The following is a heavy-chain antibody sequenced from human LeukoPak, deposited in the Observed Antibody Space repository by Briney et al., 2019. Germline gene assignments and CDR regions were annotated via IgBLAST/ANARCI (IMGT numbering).Heavy chain of an antibody. CDR2: IYSSGSA. D-gene: IGHD1-14*01. Sequence: PSETLSLTCTVSGGSISSYYWSWIRQPPGKGLEWIGNIYSSGSAYYDPSLKSRVTMSVDTSKNQFSLKLSSVTAADTAIYYCARKPIINSAWYYFDYWGQGTLVTVSS. V-gene: IGHV4-59*04. CDR1: GGSISSYY. CDR3: ARKPIINSAWYYFDY. J-gene: IGHJ4*02.